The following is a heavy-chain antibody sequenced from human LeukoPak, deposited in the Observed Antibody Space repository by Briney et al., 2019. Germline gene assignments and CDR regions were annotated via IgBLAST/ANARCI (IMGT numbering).Heavy chain of an antibody. J-gene: IGHJ4*02. CDR2: FGGGSGGAA. Sequence: TGGSLRLSCAASGFTFSSYWMHWVRQAPGKGLEWVSGFGGGSGGAAYYAGSVKGRFTISRDSSKNTLYLQMNSLRAEDTAVYYCTRDWDFIFYWGQGTLVTVSS. V-gene: IGHV3-23*01. D-gene: IGHD1-26*01. CDR3: TRDWDFIFY. CDR1: GFTFSSYW.